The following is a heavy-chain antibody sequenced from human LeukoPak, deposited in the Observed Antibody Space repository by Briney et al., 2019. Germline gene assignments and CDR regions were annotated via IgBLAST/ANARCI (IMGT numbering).Heavy chain of an antibody. V-gene: IGHV3-21*01. D-gene: IGHD3-22*01. CDR2: ISSSSSYI. CDR3: ARDPLHYYDSSGYYSGSDY. CDR1: GFTFSSYG. Sequence: GGSLRLSCAASGFTFSSYGMHWVRQAPGKGLEWVSSISSSSSYIYYADSVKGRFTISRDNAKNSLYLQMNSLRAEDTAVYYCARDPLHYYDSSGYYSGSDYWGQGTLVTVSS. J-gene: IGHJ4*02.